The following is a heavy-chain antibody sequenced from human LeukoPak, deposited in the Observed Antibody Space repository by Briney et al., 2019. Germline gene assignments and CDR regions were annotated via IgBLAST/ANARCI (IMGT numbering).Heavy chain of an antibody. CDR1: GGSISSHY. Sequence: SETLSLTCTVSGGSISSHYWSWIRQPPGKGLEWIGYIYSSGSTKYNPSLKSRVTISVDTSKNQFSLKLSSVTAAVTAVYYCARHWGWGGGDWFDSWGQGTPVTVSS. V-gene: IGHV4-59*08. CDR3: ARHWGWGGGDWFDS. CDR2: IYSSGST. D-gene: IGHD3-16*01. J-gene: IGHJ5*01.